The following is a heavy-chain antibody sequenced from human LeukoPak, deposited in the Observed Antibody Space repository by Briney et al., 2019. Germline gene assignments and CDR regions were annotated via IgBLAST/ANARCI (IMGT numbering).Heavy chain of an antibody. J-gene: IGHJ4*02. CDR2: ISSSSSYI. CDR1: GFTFSSYS. D-gene: IGHD5-18*01. Sequence: PGGSLRLSCAASGFTFSSYSMNWVRQAPGKGLEWVSSISSSSSYIYYADSVKGRFTISRDNAKNSLYLQMNSLRAEDTAVYYCARDRGPVTDYFDYWGQGTLVTVSS. CDR3: ARDRGPVTDYFDY. V-gene: IGHV3-21*01.